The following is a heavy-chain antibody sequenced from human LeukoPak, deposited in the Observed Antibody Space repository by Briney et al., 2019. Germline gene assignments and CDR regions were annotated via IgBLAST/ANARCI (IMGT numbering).Heavy chain of an antibody. CDR2: IYYTGNT. V-gene: IGHV4-39*01. CDR3: ARQTYGSGRRYFDY. Sequence: SETLSLTCTVSGGSISGSTYYWGWIRQPPGKGLEWIGSIYYTGNTYSNPSLKSRVTISVDTSKNQFSLKLSSVTAADTAVYYCARQTYGSGRRYFDYWGQGTLVTVSS. J-gene: IGHJ4*02. CDR1: GGSISGSTYY. D-gene: IGHD3-10*01.